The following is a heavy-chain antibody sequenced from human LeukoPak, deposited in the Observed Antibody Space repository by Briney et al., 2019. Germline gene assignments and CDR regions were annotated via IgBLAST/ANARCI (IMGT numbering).Heavy chain of an antibody. D-gene: IGHD2-15*01. CDR2: INVGNGNT. J-gene: IGHJ3*02. Sequence: ASVKVSCKASGGTFSSYAISWVRQAPGQRLEWMGWINVGNGNTKYSQEFQGRVTMTRDTSTSTVYMELSSLRSEDTAVYYCARADEGGSCRIWGQGTMVTVSS. CDR1: GGTFSSYA. V-gene: IGHV1-3*03. CDR3: ARADEGGSCRI.